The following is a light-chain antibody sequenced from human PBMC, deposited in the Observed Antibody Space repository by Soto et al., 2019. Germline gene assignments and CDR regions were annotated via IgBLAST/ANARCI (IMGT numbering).Light chain of an antibody. CDR1: QALSNY. CDR3: QQLSRYPLT. V-gene: IGKV1-9*01. J-gene: IGKJ4*01. Sequence: DIQFTQSPSVVSASVLETFTITCRASQALSNYLAWYQQKPGKAPDLLIYSASTLQSGVPSRFSGSGSETEFSLTIRALQPEDFATYYCQQLSRYPLTFGGGTKVDIK. CDR2: SAS.